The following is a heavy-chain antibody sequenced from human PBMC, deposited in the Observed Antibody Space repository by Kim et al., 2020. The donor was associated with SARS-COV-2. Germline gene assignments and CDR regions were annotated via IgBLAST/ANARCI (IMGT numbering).Heavy chain of an antibody. V-gene: IGHV3-7*03. J-gene: IGHJ6*02. D-gene: IGHD3-10*01. Sequence: GGSLRLSCAASGFTFSDYWMSWGRQAPGKGLEWVANINKDGSEKYYVDSVKGRCTISRDNARKSLDLQMNSLRAEDTAVYYCARVHHPSGYYYGRDVWG. CDR3: ARVHHPSGYYYGRDV. CDR2: INKDGSEK. CDR1: GFTFSDYW.